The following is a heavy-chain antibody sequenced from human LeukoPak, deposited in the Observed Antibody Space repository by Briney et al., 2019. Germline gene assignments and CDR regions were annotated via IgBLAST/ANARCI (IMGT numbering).Heavy chain of an antibody. D-gene: IGHD2-21*01. V-gene: IGHV1-18*01. J-gene: IGHJ6*03. CDR2: ISAYNGNT. Sequence: ASVKVSCKASGYTFTSYGISWVRQAPGQGLEWMGWISAYNGNTNYAQKLQGRVTMTTDTSTSTAYMELRSLRSDDTAVYYCARDRKLYRQYTTEYYYYMDVWGKGTTVTVSS. CDR1: GYTFTSYG. CDR3: ARDRKLYRQYTTEYYYYMDV.